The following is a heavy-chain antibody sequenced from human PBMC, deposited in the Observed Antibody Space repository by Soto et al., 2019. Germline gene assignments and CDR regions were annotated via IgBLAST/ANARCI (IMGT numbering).Heavy chain of an antibody. Sequence: SETLSLTCSVSGASISSYYRDWIRQPPGKGLEWIGYTHYSGNTNYHPSLTSRVTITLDTSRNQFSLKLSSVTAADTAVYYCARHTATIRAGFDYWGQGALVTVSS. CDR1: GASISSYY. D-gene: IGHD4-17*01. V-gene: IGHV4-59*01. CDR2: THYSGNT. CDR3: ARHTATIRAGFDY. J-gene: IGHJ4*02.